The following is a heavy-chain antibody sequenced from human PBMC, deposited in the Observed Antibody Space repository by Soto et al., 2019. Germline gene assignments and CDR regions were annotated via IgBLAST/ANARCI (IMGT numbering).Heavy chain of an antibody. CDR2: IIGSGGST. CDR3: AKGRDIVATVGGWFDP. CDR1: GFTFSSYA. V-gene: IGHV3-23*01. J-gene: IGHJ5*02. D-gene: IGHD5-12*01. Sequence: EVQLLESGGGLVQPGGSLRLSCAASGFTFSSYAMSWVRQAQGKGLEWVSSIIGSGGSTYYADSVKGRLTISRDNSKNTLYLQMNSLRAEDTAVYYCAKGRDIVATVGGWFDPWGQGTLVTVSS.